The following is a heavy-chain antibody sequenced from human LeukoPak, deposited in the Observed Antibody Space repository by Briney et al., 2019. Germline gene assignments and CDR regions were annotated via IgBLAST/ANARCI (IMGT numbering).Heavy chain of an antibody. D-gene: IGHD3-3*01. CDR3: VRGGRAPLRPEWGP. CDR2: IFYSGST. Sequence: SETLSLTCTVSGGSISSYYWGWIRQPPGKGLEWIGSIFYSGSTYYNPSLKSRVTISVDTSKNQFSLKLSSVTAADTAVYYCVRGGRAPLRPEWGPWGQGTLVTVSS. J-gene: IGHJ5*02. CDR1: GGSISSYY. V-gene: IGHV4-39*01.